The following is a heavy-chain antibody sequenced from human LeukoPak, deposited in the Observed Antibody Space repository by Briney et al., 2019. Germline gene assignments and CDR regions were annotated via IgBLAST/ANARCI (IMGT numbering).Heavy chain of an antibody. D-gene: IGHD2-15*01. J-gene: IGHJ3*02. V-gene: IGHV3-23*01. CDR3: AKAGHYCSGGSCYSGDAFDI. Sequence: PGGSLRLSCAASGFTFSSYAMSWVRQAPGKGLEWVSAISGSGGSTYYADSVKGRFTISRDNSKNTLYLQMNSLRAEDTAVYYCAKAGHYCSGGSCYSGDAFDIWGQGTVVTVSS. CDR1: GFTFSSYA. CDR2: ISGSGGST.